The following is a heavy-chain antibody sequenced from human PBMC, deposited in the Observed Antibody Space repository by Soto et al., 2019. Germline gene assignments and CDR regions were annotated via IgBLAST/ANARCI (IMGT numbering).Heavy chain of an antibody. D-gene: IGHD6-19*01. CDR3: AKGGRQWLVTSDFNY. V-gene: IGHV3-30*18. CDR2: VSHDGRNT. J-gene: IGHJ4*02. Sequence: VQLVESGGGVVQPGRSLRLSCAASGFTFSDYAMHWVRQAPGKGLEWVAVVSHDGRNTHYADSVKGRFTISRDSSKNTVSLAMTSRRAEDTAVYYCAKGGRQWLVTSDFNYWGQGALVTVSS. CDR1: GFTFSDYA.